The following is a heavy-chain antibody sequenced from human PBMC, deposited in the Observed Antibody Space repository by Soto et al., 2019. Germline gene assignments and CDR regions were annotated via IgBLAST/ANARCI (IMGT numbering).Heavy chain of an antibody. Sequence: PGGSLRLSCVASGFIFRGYTMNWVRQAPGKGLEWVAVTWFDGTNEYYADSVKGRFTVSGDNSKNTLYLQMNSLRLEDTAVYYCVRGDKGGFDLWGQGTTVTVSS. D-gene: IGHD2-21*02. V-gene: IGHV3-33*03. CDR2: TWFDGTNE. J-gene: IGHJ3*01. CDR1: GFIFRGYT. CDR3: VRGDKGGFDL.